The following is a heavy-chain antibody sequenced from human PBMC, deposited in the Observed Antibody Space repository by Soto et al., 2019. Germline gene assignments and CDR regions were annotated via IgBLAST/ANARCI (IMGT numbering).Heavy chain of an antibody. J-gene: IGHJ4*02. D-gene: IGHD4-17*01. CDR3: ARDHDYCDYFFDY. CDR2: IYWDDDN. CDR1: GFSLSTSGVG. V-gene: IGHV2-5*02. Sequence: QITLKESGPTLVKPTQTLTLTCTFSGFSLSTSGVGVGWIRQPPGKALEWLALIYWDDDNRYSPSLKSRLTITKDSPNNQVVLTMTNMDPGDTAPYYCARDHDYCDYFFDYWGQGSLVTGSS.